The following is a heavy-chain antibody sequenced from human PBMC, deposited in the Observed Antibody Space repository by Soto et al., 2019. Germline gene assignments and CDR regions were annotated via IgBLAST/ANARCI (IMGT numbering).Heavy chain of an antibody. J-gene: IGHJ5*02. CDR1: GYTFINFG. V-gene: IGHV1-18*01. D-gene: IGHD6-13*01. Sequence: QVQLVQSGTEVKKPGASVKVSCKTSGYTFINFGIGWVRQAPGQGLAWMGWISPFNGHTHYAQKFQGRVSLTTDTSTSTAFLELRSLTYDDTAVYYCAREPPRATAGLNYFDPWGQGTLVTVSS. CDR3: AREPPRATAGLNYFDP. CDR2: ISPFNGHT.